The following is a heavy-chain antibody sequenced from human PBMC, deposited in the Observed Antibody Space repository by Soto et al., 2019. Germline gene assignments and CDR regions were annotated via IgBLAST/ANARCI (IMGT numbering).Heavy chain of an antibody. J-gene: IGHJ4*02. Sequence: PGESLKISCKGSGYSFNNYWIAWVRQMPGKGLELMGIIFPGDSDTVYSPSFQGQVTISVDKSIGTAYLQWSGLKASDTAMYYCATQIGLHGASRYFDXWGQGTLVTASX. CDR2: IFPGDSDT. D-gene: IGHD3-9*01. CDR3: ATQIGLHGASRYFDX. CDR1: GYSFNNYW. V-gene: IGHV5-51*01.